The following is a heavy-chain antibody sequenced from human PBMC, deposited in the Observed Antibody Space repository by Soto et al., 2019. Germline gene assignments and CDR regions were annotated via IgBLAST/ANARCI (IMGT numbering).Heavy chain of an antibody. CDR3: ARESEDLTSNFDY. J-gene: IGHJ4*02. CDR1: GFTFSSYA. CDR2: ISSTTNYI. V-gene: IGHV3-21*06. Sequence: LRLSCAASGFTFSSYAMSWVRQAPGKGLEWVSSISSTTNYIYYGDSMKGRFTISRDNAKNSLYLEMNSLRAEDTAVYYCARESEDLTSNFDYWGQGTLVTVSS.